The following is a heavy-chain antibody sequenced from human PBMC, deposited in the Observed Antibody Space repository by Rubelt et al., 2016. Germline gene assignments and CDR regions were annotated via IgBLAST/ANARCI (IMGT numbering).Heavy chain of an antibody. J-gene: IGHJ4*02. V-gene: IGHV3-66*01. CDR2: VYSGGGT. Sequence: EVQLVESGGGLVQPGGSLRISCAVSGFTVSTKYMSWVRQAPGEGLEWVSAVYSGGGTYYADSVRGRFTISRDNYKETAYLQMSDLRAEDSAMYFCAIAGGRFCSTANCWTGIDSWGQGVLVTVSS. CDR1: GFTVSTKY. D-gene: IGHD3-3*01. CDR3: AIAGGRFCSTANCWTGIDS.